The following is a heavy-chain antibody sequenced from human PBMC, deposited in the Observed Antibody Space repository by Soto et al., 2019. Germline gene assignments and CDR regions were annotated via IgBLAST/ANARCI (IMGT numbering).Heavy chain of an antibody. V-gene: IGHV1-69*01. D-gene: IGHD2-2*01. CDR1: GGTFGSYA. CDR2: IIPIPGTA. J-gene: IGHJ6*02. CDR3: ARSQGSSTSLEIYYYYYYGMDV. Sequence: QVPLVQSGAEVKKPGSSVKVSCKASGGTFGSYAISWVRQAPGQGLEWMGGIIPIPGTANYAQKFQGRVTIAADESTSTAYMELSSLRYEDTAVYYCARSQGSSTSLEIYYYYYYGMDVWGQGTTVTVSS.